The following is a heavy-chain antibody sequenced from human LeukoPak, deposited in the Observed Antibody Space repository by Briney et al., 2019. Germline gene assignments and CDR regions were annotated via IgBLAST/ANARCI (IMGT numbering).Heavy chain of an antibody. CDR3: ALVSENFDI. V-gene: IGHV1-18*01. D-gene: IGHD2-8*02. CDR2: ISAYNGNT. Sequence: ASVKVSCKASGGTFSSYAISWVRQAPGQGLEWMGWISAYNGNTNYAQKLQGRVTMTTDTSTSTAYKELRSLRSDDTAVYYCALVSENFDIWGQGTMVTVSS. J-gene: IGHJ3*02. CDR1: GGTFSSYA.